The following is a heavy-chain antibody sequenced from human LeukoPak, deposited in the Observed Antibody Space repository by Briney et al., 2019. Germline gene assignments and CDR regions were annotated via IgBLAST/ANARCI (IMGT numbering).Heavy chain of an antibody. CDR2: IYGGSST. V-gene: IGHV3-66*01. D-gene: IGHD3-22*01. CDR1: EFSVGSND. J-gene: IGHJ4*02. Sequence: PGGSLRLSCAASEFSVGSNDMTWVRQAPGRGLEWVSAIYGGSSTHYADSVKGRFIISRDNSKNTLYLQMNTLRAEDTAVYYCASYYDTSGHYVDYWGQGTLVTVSS. CDR3: ASYYDTSGHYVDY.